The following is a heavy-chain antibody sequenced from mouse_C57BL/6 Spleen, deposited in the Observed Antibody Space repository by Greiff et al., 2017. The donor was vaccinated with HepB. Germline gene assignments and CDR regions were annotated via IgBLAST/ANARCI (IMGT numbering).Heavy chain of an antibody. CDR3: ARVIFYDGYPYAMDY. CDR2: ISDGGSYT. D-gene: IGHD2-3*01. V-gene: IGHV5-4*03. CDR1: GFTFSSYA. Sequence: DVKLVESGGGLVKPGGSLKLSCAASGFTFSSYAMSWVRQTPEKRLEWVATISDGGSYTYYPDNVKGRFTISRDNAKNNLYLQMSHLKSEDTAMYYCARVIFYDGYPYAMDYWGQGTSVTVSS. J-gene: IGHJ4*01.